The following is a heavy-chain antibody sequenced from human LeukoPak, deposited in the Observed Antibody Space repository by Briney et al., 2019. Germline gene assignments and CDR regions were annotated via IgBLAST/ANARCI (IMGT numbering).Heavy chain of an antibody. CDR3: ARDRNYDSSGYYQDDAFDI. D-gene: IGHD3-22*01. CDR2: ISSSSSYI. CDR1: GFTFSSYS. Sequence: AGGSLRLSCAASGFTFSSYSMNWVRQAPGKGLEWVSSISSSSSYIYYADSVKGRFTISRDNAKNSLYLQMNSLRAEDTAVYYCARDRNYDSSGYYQDDAFDIWGQGTMVTVSS. J-gene: IGHJ3*02. V-gene: IGHV3-21*01.